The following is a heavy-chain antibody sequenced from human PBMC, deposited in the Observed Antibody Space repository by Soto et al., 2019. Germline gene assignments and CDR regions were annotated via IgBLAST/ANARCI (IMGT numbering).Heavy chain of an antibody. CDR3: AGTYYDSSGYYGRFDY. V-gene: IGHV4-30-2*01. D-gene: IGHD3-22*01. Sequence: SETLSLTCAVSGGSISSGGYSWSWIRQPPGKGLEWIGYIYHSGSTYYNPSLKSRVTISVDRSKNQFSLKLSSVTAADTAVYYCAGTYYDSSGYYGRFDYWGQGTLVT. CDR2: IYHSGST. CDR1: GGSISSGGYS. J-gene: IGHJ4*02.